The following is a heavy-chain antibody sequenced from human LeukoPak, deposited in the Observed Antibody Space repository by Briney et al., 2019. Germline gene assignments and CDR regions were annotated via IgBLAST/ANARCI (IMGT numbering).Heavy chain of an antibody. J-gene: IGHJ3*02. CDR3: ARDRYYYDSSGYGAFDI. Sequence: ASVKVSCKASGYTFTSYGISWVRQAPGQGLEWMGWISAYNGNTNYAQKLQGRVTMTTDTSTSTAYMELRSLRSDDTAVYYCARDRYYYDSSGYGAFDIWGQGTMVTVSS. CDR2: ISAYNGNT. D-gene: IGHD3-22*01. CDR1: GYTFTSYG. V-gene: IGHV1-18*01.